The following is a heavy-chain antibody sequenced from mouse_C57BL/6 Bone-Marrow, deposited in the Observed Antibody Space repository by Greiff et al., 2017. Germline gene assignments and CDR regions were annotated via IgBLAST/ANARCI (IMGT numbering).Heavy chain of an antibody. CDR3: ARGGYDVPYAMDY. J-gene: IGHJ4*01. V-gene: IGHV1-66*01. CDR2: IYPGSGNT. D-gene: IGHD2-2*01. CDR1: GYSFTSYY. Sequence: QVQLKQSGPELVKPGASVKISCKASGYSFTSYYIHWVKQRPGQGLEWIGWIYPGSGNTKYNEKFTGKATLTADTSSSTAYMQLSSLTSEDSAVYYCARGGYDVPYAMDYWGQGTSVTVSS.